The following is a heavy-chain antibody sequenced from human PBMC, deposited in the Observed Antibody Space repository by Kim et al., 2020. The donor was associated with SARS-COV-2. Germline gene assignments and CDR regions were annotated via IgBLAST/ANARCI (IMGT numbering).Heavy chain of an antibody. CDR3: ARDVDFWRGIPFDY. J-gene: IGHJ4*02. V-gene: IGHV1-18*01. D-gene: IGHD3-3*01. Sequence: PKLHGRVTMTTDTSTSTAYMELRSLRSDDTAVYYCARDVDFWRGIPFDYWGQGTLVTVSS.